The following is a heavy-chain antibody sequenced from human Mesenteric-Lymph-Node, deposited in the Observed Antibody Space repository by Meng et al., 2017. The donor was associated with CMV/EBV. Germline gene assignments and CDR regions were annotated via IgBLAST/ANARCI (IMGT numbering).Heavy chain of an antibody. Sequence: SVKVSCKASGGTFSSYAISWVRQAPGQGLEWMGGITPAFRTTNYAQKFKGRVTITTDESTTTVYMEVSSLRSEDTALYYCAKEAGSRAYYYFDSWGQGTLVTVSS. CDR3: AKEAGSRAYYYFDS. CDR1: GGTFSSYA. J-gene: IGHJ4*02. V-gene: IGHV1-69*05. D-gene: IGHD1-26*01. CDR2: ITPAFRTT.